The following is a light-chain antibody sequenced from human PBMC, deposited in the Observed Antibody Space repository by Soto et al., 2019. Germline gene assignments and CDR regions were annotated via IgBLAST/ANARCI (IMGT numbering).Light chain of an antibody. V-gene: IGLV3-1*01. CDR1: KLGDKY. Sequence: SCELTQPPSLSVSPGQTASITCSGDKLGDKYACWYQQKPGRSPVLVIYQDSKRPSGIPERFSGSNSGNTATLTISGTQAMDEADYYCQAWDSSTYVFGTGTKVTVL. CDR2: QDS. CDR3: QAWDSSTYV. J-gene: IGLJ1*01.